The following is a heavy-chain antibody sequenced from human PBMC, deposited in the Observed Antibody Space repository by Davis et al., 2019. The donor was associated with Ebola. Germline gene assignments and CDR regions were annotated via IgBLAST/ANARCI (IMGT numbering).Heavy chain of an antibody. Sequence: PGGSLRLSCAASGFTFSTYSMSWVRQAPGKGLEWVSSISSDSDYIYYADSAKGRFTISRDNAKNSLYLQMNSLRAEDTAVYYCAKVQSYCSGGSCYSPWGQGTLVTVSS. CDR2: ISSDSDYI. D-gene: IGHD2-15*01. J-gene: IGHJ5*02. V-gene: IGHV3-21*01. CDR3: AKVQSYCSGGSCYSP. CDR1: GFTFSTYS.